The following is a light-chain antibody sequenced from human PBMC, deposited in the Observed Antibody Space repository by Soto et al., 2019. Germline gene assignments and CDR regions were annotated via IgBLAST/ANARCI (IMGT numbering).Light chain of an antibody. CDR3: QQYGASPFT. J-gene: IGKJ3*01. V-gene: IGKV3-20*01. CDR1: RDVYINA. CDR2: GAS. Sequence: VVLTQSPATLSLSPGEPATLSCRASRDVYINALAWYQQKPGRTPTLLIYGASTRATGIPDSFSATGSGTEFSLTISSLEPEDFAVYYCQQYGASPFTFGPGTRVEI.